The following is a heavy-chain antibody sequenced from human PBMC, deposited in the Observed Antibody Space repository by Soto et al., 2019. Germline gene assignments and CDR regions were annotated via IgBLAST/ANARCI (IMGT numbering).Heavy chain of an antibody. V-gene: IGHV1-24*01. CDR2: FDPEDGET. CDR3: ATTPPRSYSGSYYYGMDV. J-gene: IGHJ6*02. Sequence: ASVKVSCKVSGYTLTELSMHWVRQAPGKGLEWTGGFDPEDGETIYAQKFQGRVTMTEDTSTDTAYMELSSLRSEDPAVYYCATTPPRSYSGSYYYGMDVWGQGTTVTVSS. CDR1: GYTLTELS. D-gene: IGHD1-26*01.